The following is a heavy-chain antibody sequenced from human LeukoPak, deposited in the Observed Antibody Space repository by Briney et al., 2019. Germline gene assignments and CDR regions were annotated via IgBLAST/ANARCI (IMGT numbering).Heavy chain of an antibody. CDR2: ISLGSTSI. V-gene: IGHV3-23*01. CDR1: GFTFSDYD. J-gene: IGHJ4*02. CDR3: ARRDGPRQYYFDY. Sequence: GGSLRLSCAASGFTFSDYDMNWVRQVPGKGLEWVSVISLGSTSIFYVDSVKGRFTISRDNSKNTLYLQMNSLRAEDTAVYYCARRDGPRQYYFDYWGQGTLVTVSS.